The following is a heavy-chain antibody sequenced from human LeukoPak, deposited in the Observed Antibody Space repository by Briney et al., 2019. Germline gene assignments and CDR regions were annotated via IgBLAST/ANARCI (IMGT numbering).Heavy chain of an antibody. D-gene: IGHD3-16*02. V-gene: IGHV4-31*03. CDR3: ARDWVDYVWGSYRSDAFDI. Sequence: SETLSLTCTVSGGSISSGGYYWSWIRQHPGKGLEWIGYIYYSGSTYYNPSLKSRVTISVDTSKNQFSLKLSSVTAADTAVYYCARDWVDYVWGSYRSDAFDIWGQGTMVIVSS. CDR1: GGSISSGGYY. CDR2: IYYSGST. J-gene: IGHJ3*02.